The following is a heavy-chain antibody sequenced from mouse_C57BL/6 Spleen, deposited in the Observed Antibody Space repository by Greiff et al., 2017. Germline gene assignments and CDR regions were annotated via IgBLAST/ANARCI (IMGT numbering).Heavy chain of an antibody. CDR2: IYPGDGDT. V-gene: IGHV1-80*01. J-gene: IGHJ4*01. Sequence: VKLMESGAELVKPGASVKISCKASGYAFSSYWMNWVKQRPGKGLEWIGQIYPGDGDTNYNGKFKGQATLTADKSSSTAYMQLSSLTSEDSAVYFWARGGLRRGYYAMDYWGQGTSVTVSS. CDR1: GYAFSSYW. D-gene: IGHD2-4*01. CDR3: ARGGLRRGYYAMDY.